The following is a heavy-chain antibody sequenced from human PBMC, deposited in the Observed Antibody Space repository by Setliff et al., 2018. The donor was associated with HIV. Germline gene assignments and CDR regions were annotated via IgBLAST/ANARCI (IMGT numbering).Heavy chain of an antibody. CDR2: ISGSGET. V-gene: IGHV1-3*01. Sequence: GASVKVSCKTSGYTFTDYAIHWVRQAPGERLEWMGWISGSGETIYAQKFQGRVTMTRNTSISTAYMELSSLRSEDTAMYYCARFSYGSVWPETDYWGQGTLVTVSS. CDR3: ARFSYGSVWPETDY. D-gene: IGHD6-25*01. CDR1: GYTFTDYA. J-gene: IGHJ4*02.